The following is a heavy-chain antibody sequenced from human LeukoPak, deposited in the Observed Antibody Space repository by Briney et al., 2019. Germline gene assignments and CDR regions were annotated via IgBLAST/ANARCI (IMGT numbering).Heavy chain of an antibody. CDR2: ISSSSSYI. CDR3: ARDRGQQLRTTFDY. Sequence: GGSLRLSCAASGFTFSSYSMNWVRQAPGKGLEWFSSISSSSSYIYYADSVKGRFTISRHNATNSLYLQMNSLRAEDTAVYYCARDRGQQLRTTFDYWGQGTLVTVSS. D-gene: IGHD6-13*01. J-gene: IGHJ4*02. CDR1: GFTFSSYS. V-gene: IGHV3-21*01.